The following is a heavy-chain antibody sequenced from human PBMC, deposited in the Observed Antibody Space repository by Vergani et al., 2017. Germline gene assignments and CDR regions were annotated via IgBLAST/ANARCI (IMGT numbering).Heavy chain of an antibody. Sequence: QVQLVESGGGVVQPGRSLRLSCAASGFTFSSYAMYWVRQAPGKGLEWVAVISYDGSNKYYADSVKGRFTISRDNSKNTLYLQMNSLRAEDTAVYYCARDGGSSWYCDYWGQGTLVTVSS. D-gene: IGHD6-13*01. CDR3: ARDGGSSWYCDY. V-gene: IGHV3-30-3*01. CDR1: GFTFSSYA. CDR2: ISYDGSNK. J-gene: IGHJ4*02.